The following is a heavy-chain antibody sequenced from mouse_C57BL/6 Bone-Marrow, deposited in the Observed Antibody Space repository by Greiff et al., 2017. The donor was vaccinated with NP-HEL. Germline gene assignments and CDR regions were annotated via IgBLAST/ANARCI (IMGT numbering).Heavy chain of an antibody. CDR1: GYTFTSYW. CDR3: ARGDYGEFAY. Sequence: QVQLKQPGAELVKPGASVKLSCKASGYTFTSYWMHWVKQRPGQGLEWIGMIHPNSGSTNYNEKFKSKATLTVDKSSSTAYMQLSSLTSEDSAVYYCARGDYGEFAYWGQGTLVTVSA. J-gene: IGHJ3*01. V-gene: IGHV1-64*01. CDR2: IHPNSGST. D-gene: IGHD1-1*02.